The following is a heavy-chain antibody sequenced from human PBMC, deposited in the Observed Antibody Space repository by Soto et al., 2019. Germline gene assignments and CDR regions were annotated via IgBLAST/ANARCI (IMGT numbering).Heavy chain of an antibody. CDR3: ARGILEWLLGYYYYYVMDV. Sequence: SETLSLTCSVSGAALNSGNYYWSWIRQVPGKGLEWIGEINHSGSTNYNPSLKSRVTISVDTSKNQFSLKLSSVTAADTAVYYCARGILEWLLGYYYYYVMDVWGQGNPGHRLL. J-gene: IGHJ6*02. V-gene: IGHV4-34*01. CDR2: INHSGST. D-gene: IGHD3-3*01. CDR1: GAALNSGNYY.